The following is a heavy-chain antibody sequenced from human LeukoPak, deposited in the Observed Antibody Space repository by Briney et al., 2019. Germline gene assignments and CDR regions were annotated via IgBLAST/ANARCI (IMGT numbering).Heavy chain of an antibody. D-gene: IGHD4-17*01. CDR2: IYYSGST. CDR3: ARFDYGDYWFDP. V-gene: IGHV4-61*01. CDR1: GGSVSSGSYY. J-gene: IGHJ5*02. Sequence: PSGTLSLTCTVSGGSVSSGSYYWSWIRQPPGKGLEWIGYIYYSGSTYYNPPLKSRVTISVDRSKNQFSLKLSSVTAADTAVYYCARFDYGDYWFDPWGQGTLVTVSS.